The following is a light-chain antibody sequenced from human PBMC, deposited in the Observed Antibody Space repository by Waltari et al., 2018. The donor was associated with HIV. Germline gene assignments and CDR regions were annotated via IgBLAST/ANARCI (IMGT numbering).Light chain of an antibody. CDR3: ASWDDSLGGRWV. J-gene: IGLJ3*02. V-gene: IGLV1-47*01. Sequence: QSVLTQSPSTSGTPGQTVTISCSGTRSDIGTNYVYWCQQVPGEDPKLLIYRNFLRALGVPARFPGPKSGTSASLAISGLRSEDEAEDRCASWDDSLGGRWVYGGGTKLTVL. CDR1: RSDIGTNY. CDR2: RNF.